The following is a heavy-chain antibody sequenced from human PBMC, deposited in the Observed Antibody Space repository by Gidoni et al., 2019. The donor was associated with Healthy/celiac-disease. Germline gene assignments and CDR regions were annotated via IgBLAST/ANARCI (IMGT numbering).Heavy chain of an antibody. Sequence: QVQLQESGPGLVKPSESLSLTCTVSGGSVSSGSYYWSWIRQPPGKGLEWLGYIYYSGSTNYKPSLKSRVTISVDTSKNQFSLKLSSVTAADTAVYYCAREDYWGQGTLVTVSS. V-gene: IGHV4-61*01. CDR3: AREDY. CDR2: IYYSGST. J-gene: IGHJ4*02. CDR1: GGSVSSGSYY.